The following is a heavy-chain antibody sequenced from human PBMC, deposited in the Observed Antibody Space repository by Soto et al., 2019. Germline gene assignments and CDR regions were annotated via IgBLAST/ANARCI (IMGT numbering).Heavy chain of an antibody. CDR3: ERERSSGAFDI. J-gene: IGHJ3*02. V-gene: IGHV1-8*01. CDR2: MNPNSGNT. Sequence: QVQLVQSGAEVKKPGASVKVSCKTSGYTFTSYDINWVRQATGQGLEWMGWMNPNSGNTANAQKFQGRVAITRNTSISTAYMELSSLRSEDTAVYYCERERSSGAFDIWGQGTMVTVSS. CDR1: GYTFTSYD. D-gene: IGHD1-26*01.